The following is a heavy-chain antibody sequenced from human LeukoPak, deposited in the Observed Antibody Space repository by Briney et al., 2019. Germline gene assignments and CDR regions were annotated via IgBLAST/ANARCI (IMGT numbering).Heavy chain of an antibody. CDR3: ATEIVGYGDVSYFDY. J-gene: IGHJ4*02. Sequence: GASVKVSCKVSGYTLTEVSMHWVRQAPGKGLEWMGGFAPGDGETIYAQNFQGRLIVTEDTSTDTAYMELSSLRSEDTAVYYCATEIVGYGDVSYFDYWGQGTLVTVSS. D-gene: IGHD4-17*01. CDR2: FAPGDGET. V-gene: IGHV1-24*01. CDR1: GYTLTEVS.